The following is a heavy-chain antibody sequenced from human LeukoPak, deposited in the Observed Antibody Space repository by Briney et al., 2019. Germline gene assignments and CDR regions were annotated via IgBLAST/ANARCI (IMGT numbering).Heavy chain of an antibody. CDR2: ISGSGGST. CDR3: VKNAMIVVVITTTFDS. CDR1: GFTFSSYA. V-gene: IGHV3-23*01. Sequence: GGSLRLSCAASGFTFSSYAMSWVRQAPGKGLEWVSAISGSGGSTYYADSVKGRFTISRDNSKNSLYLQMSSLRAEDTAVYYCVKNAMIVVVITTTFDSWGQGTLVTVSS. D-gene: IGHD3-22*01. J-gene: IGHJ4*02.